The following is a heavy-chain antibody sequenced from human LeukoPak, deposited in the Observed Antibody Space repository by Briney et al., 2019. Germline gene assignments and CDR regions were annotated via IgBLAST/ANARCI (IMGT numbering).Heavy chain of an antibody. Sequence: GGSLRLSCAASGFTFSSYGMHWVRQAPGKGLEWVAFIRYDGSNKYYADSVKGRFTISRDNSKNTLYLQMNSLRAEDTAVYYCARDKEITMVRGVIFYYYYMDVWGKGTTVTISS. CDR3: ARDKEITMVRGVIFYYYYMDV. CDR2: IRYDGSNK. CDR1: GFTFSSYG. J-gene: IGHJ6*03. D-gene: IGHD3-10*01. V-gene: IGHV3-30*02.